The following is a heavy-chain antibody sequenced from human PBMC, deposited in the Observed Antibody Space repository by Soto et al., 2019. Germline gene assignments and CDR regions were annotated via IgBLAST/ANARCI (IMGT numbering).Heavy chain of an antibody. CDR2: ISAYNGNT. Sequence: ASVKVSCKASGYTFTSYGISWVRQAPGQGLEWMGWISAYNGNTNYAQKLQGRGTMTTDTSTSTAYMELRSLRSDDTAVYYCARDGEISQQWLAPSFDYWGQGTLVTVSS. J-gene: IGHJ4*02. V-gene: IGHV1-18*01. D-gene: IGHD6-19*01. CDR3: ARDGEISQQWLAPSFDY. CDR1: GYTFTSYG.